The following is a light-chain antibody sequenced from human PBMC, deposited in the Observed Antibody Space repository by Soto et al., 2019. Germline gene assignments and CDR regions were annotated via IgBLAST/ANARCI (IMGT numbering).Light chain of an antibody. CDR1: QSTRSNY. Sequence: EIVLTQSPGTLSLSPGERATLSCRASQSTRSNYVAWYQQKPGQGPRLLIYGASSRATGIPDRFSGSGSGTDFTLIISRLEPEDFAMYYCQQYGSSPRTFGQGTKVDIK. CDR3: QQYGSSPRT. J-gene: IGKJ1*01. V-gene: IGKV3-20*01. CDR2: GAS.